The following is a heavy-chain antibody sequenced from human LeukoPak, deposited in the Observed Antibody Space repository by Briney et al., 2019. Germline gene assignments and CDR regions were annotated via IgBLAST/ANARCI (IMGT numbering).Heavy chain of an antibody. Sequence: GGSLRLSCAASGFTFSSYAMSWVRQAPGKGLEWVSAISGRGGSTYYADSVKGRFTISRDNSKNTLYLRMNSLKAEDTAVYYCAKDAEKIVLMVYAIDYWGQGTLVTVSS. CDR1: GFTFSSYA. CDR3: AKDAEKIVLMVYAIDY. D-gene: IGHD2-8*01. J-gene: IGHJ4*02. CDR2: ISGRGGST. V-gene: IGHV3-23*01.